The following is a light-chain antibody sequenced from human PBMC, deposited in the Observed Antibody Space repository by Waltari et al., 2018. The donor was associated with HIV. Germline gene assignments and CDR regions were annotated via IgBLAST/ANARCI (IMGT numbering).Light chain of an antibody. Sequence: HSLLTQPPSVSGAPGQRVTISCTGSSSNIGAGYDVHWYQKYPGTAPKLLIFQNTTRPSGVPDRFAGSKSVTSASLVITGLQAEDEADYYCQSYDRRLMWVFGGGTSLTV. CDR2: QNT. CDR3: QSYDRRLMWV. V-gene: IGLV1-40*01. CDR1: SSNIGAGYD. J-gene: IGLJ2*01.